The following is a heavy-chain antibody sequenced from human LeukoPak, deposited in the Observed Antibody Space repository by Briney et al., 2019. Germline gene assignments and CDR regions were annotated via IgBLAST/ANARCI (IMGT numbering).Heavy chain of an antibody. CDR2: IKSKTDGGTT. Sequence: NPGGSLRLSCAASGFTFGNAWMGWVRQLPGKGLGWVGRIKSKTDGGTTDYAAPVKGRFTISRDDSKNTLYLQMNSLKTEDTAVYYCAKEHLRWLQYYFDYWGQGTLVTVSS. CDR1: GFTFGNAW. CDR3: AKEHLRWLQYYFDY. J-gene: IGHJ4*02. D-gene: IGHD5-24*01. V-gene: IGHV3-15*01.